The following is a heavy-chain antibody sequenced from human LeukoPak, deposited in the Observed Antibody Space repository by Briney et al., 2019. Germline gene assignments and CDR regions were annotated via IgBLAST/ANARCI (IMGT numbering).Heavy chain of an antibody. D-gene: IGHD3-22*01. CDR3: ARGLYYYDSSGYYGDTFDI. Sequence: PGGSLRLSCAASGFTFSSYDMHWVRQPTGKGLEWVSGIGTTGDTYYPGPVKGRFTISRENAKNALYLQMNSLRAGDTAVYYCARGLYYYDSSGYYGDTFDIWGQGTMVIVSS. CDR2: IGTTGDT. CDR1: GFTFSSYD. V-gene: IGHV3-13*04. J-gene: IGHJ3*02.